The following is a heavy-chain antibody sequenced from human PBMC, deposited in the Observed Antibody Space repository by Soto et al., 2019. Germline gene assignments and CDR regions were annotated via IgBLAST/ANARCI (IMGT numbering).Heavy chain of an antibody. D-gene: IGHD6-6*01. CDR2: IYYSGST. V-gene: IGHV4-59*08. J-gene: IGHJ6*03. CDR1: GGSISSYY. CDR3: ARLSRSSRYYYYYMDV. Sequence: QVQLQESGPGLVKPSETLSLTCTVSGGSISSYYWSWIRQPPGKVLEWIGYIYYSGSTNYNPSLKSPVTIPIDTSKNNFSLKLSSVTAADTAVYYCARLSRSSRYYYYYMDVWGKGTTVTVSS.